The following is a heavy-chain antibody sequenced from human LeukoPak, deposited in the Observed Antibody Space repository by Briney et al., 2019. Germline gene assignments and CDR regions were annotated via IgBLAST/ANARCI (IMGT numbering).Heavy chain of an antibody. CDR2: IRSTIYGGTT. V-gene: IGHV3-49*04. Sequence: AGGSLRLSCTVSGFNFGDFAMSWVRQAPGKGLEWLGFIRSTIYGGTTDYAASVKGRFTISRDDSKSIAYLQMNSLKTEDTAMYYCTRDYPASFEVWGQGTLVTVSS. J-gene: IGHJ3*01. CDR1: GFNFGDFA. CDR3: TRDYPASFEV.